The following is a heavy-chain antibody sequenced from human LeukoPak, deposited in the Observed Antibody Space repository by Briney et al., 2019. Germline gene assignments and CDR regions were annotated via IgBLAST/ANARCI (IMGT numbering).Heavy chain of an antibody. CDR3: ARNRWSYYDFWSGYLSGAFDI. CDR2: MNPNSGNT. D-gene: IGHD3-3*01. V-gene: IGHV1-8*01. Sequence: ASVKASCKASGYTFTSYDINWVRQATGQGLEWMGWMNPNSGNTGYAQKFQGRVTMTRNTSISTAYMELSSLRSEDTAVYYCARNRWSYYDFWSGYLSGAFDIWGQGTMVTVSS. J-gene: IGHJ3*02. CDR1: GYTFTSYD.